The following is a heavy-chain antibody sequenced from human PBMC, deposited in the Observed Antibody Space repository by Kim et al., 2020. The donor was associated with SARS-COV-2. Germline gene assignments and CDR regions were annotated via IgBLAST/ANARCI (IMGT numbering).Heavy chain of an antibody. CDR1: GFTFSSYA. CDR3: ASCGDYGDYGSSSVCGM. CDR2: ISYDGSNK. D-gene: IGHD4-17*01. J-gene: IGHJ6*01. V-gene: IGHV3-30*04. Sequence: GGSLRLSCAASGFTFSSYAMHWVRQAPGKGLEWVAVISYDGSNKYYADSVKGRFTISRDNSKNTLYLQMNSLRAEDTAVYYCASCGDYGDYGSSSVCGM.